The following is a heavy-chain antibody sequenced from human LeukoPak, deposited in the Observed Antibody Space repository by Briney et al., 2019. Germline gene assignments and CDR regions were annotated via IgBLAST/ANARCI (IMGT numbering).Heavy chain of an antibody. D-gene: IGHD3-16*01. Sequence: GGSLRLSCAATGFTFSSFSMHWVRQAPGKGLEWVAVTSYDGSNKYYADSVKGRFTVSRDNSKNTLYLQMNSLRAEDTAVYYCARRGWGGSGFDYWGQGTLVTVSS. CDR3: ARRGWGGSGFDY. CDR2: TSYDGSNK. CDR1: GFTFSSFS. V-gene: IGHV3-30*03. J-gene: IGHJ4*02.